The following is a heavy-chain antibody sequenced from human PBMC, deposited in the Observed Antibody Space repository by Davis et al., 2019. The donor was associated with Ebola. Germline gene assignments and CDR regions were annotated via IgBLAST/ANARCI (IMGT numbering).Heavy chain of an antibody. V-gene: IGHV4-34*01. CDR3: ASSGIQLWSFDY. Sequence: MPSETLSLTCTVSGGSISSYYWSWIRQPPGKGLEWIGEINHSGSTNYNPSLKSRVTISVDTSKNQFSLKLSSVTAADTAVYYCASSGIQLWSFDYWGQGTLVTVSS. J-gene: IGHJ4*02. CDR2: INHSGST. D-gene: IGHD5-18*01. CDR1: GGSISSYY.